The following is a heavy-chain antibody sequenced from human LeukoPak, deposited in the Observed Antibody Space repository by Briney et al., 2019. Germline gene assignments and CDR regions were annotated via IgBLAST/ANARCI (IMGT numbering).Heavy chain of an antibody. J-gene: IGHJ4*02. D-gene: IGHD3-22*01. Sequence: KSSETLSLTCTVSGGSISSGSYYWRWIRQPAGKGLEWIGRIYTSGSTNYNPSLKSRVTISVDTSKNQFSLKLSSVTAADTAVYFCARVSTEYYDSSGYSDYFDYWGQGTLVTVSS. CDR3: ARVSTEYYDSSGYSDYFDY. CDR2: IYTSGST. CDR1: GGSISSGSYY. V-gene: IGHV4-61*02.